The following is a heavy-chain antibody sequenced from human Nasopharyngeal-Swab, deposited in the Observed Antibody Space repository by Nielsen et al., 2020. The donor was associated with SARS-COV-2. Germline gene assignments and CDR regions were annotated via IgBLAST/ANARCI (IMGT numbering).Heavy chain of an antibody. CDR2: INWNSGSP. Sequence: SLKISCTASGFTFDHYAMNWVRQAPGKGLEWVSGINWNSGSPGYADSVKGRFTISRDNAKNTLYLQMNSLRPEDTALYYCAIDMGNYYGSTRMDVWGQGTTVTVSS. D-gene: IGHD3-10*01. CDR3: AIDMGNYYGSTRMDV. V-gene: IGHV3-9*01. CDR1: GFTFDHYA. J-gene: IGHJ6*02.